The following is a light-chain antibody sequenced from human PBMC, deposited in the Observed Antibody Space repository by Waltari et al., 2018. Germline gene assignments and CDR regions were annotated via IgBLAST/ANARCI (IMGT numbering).Light chain of an antibody. J-gene: IGLJ2*01. CDR1: SRDVGTYNY. V-gene: IGLV2-14*03. CDR3: SSYISSSTLEL. CDR2: DVS. Sequence: QSALTQPASVSGSPGQSITISCTGTSRDVGTYNYVSWYQQHPGKAPKLMIFDVSIRPSGVSNRSSGSKSGNTASLTISGLQAEDEADYYCSSYISSSTLELFGGGTSLTVL.